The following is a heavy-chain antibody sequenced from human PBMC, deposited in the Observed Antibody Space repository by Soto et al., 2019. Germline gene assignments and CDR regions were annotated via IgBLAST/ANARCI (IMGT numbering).Heavy chain of an antibody. CDR2: ISSDGNKV. J-gene: IGHJ4*02. Sequence: QVQLVESGGAVVQPGRSLRLSCAASGFIFSSYGMHCVRQAPGKGLEWVALISSDGNKVYYADSVKGRFTISRDNSKNTLYVQMNSLKVEDTAVYYCAKDRRVTSYDSSGLDFLGQGTLVTVSS. D-gene: IGHD3-22*01. CDR3: AKDRRVTSYDSSGLDF. CDR1: GFIFSSYG. V-gene: IGHV3-30*18.